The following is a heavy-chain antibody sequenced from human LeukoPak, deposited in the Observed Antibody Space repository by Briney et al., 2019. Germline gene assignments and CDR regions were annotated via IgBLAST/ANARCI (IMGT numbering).Heavy chain of an antibody. V-gene: IGHV3-21*01. Sequence: GSLRLSCAASGFTFSTYSMNWVRQAPGKGLEWVSSIRSNSSYIYYADSLKGRFTISRDNAKNSLYLQMNSLRGDDTAVYYCARDWDTIAVAALGGAFDVWGQGTMVTVSS. CDR3: ARDWDTIAVAALGGAFDV. CDR2: IRSNSSYI. J-gene: IGHJ3*01. CDR1: GFTFSTYS. D-gene: IGHD6-19*01.